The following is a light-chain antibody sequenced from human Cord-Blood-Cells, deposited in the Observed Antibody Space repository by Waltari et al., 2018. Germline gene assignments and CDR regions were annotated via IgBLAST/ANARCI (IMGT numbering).Light chain of an antibody. Sequence: DIQMTQSPSSLSASVGDRVSSTCRASQSISSYLNWYQQKPGKAPKLLIYAASSLQSGVPSRFSGSGSETDFTLTISSLQPEDFATYYCQQSYSTPWTFGQGTKVEIK. J-gene: IGKJ1*01. CDR3: QQSYSTPWT. V-gene: IGKV1-39*01. CDR2: AAS. CDR1: QSISSY.